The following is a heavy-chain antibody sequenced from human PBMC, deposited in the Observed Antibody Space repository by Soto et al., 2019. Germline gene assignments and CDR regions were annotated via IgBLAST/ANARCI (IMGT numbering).Heavy chain of an antibody. CDR3: AKVPVRGVIITYYFDY. J-gene: IGHJ4*02. CDR1: GFTFSSYS. CDR2: ISGSGGST. Sequence: GGSLILSCAASGFTFSSYSMSWVRQAPGKGLEWVSAISGSGGSTYYADSVKGRFTISRDNSKNTLYLQMNSLRAEDTAVYYCAKVPVRGVIITYYFDYWGQGTLVTVSS. V-gene: IGHV3-23*01. D-gene: IGHD3-10*01.